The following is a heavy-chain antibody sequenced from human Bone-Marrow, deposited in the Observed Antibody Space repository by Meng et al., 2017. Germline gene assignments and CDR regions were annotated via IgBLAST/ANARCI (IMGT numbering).Heavy chain of an antibody. CDR2: IYYSGST. CDR1: GGSISSYY. Sequence: SETLSLTCTVSGGSISSYYWSWIRQPPGKGLEWIGYIYYSGSTNYNPSLKSRVTISVDTSKNQFSLKLSSVTAADTAVYYCARAFDNPYYFDYWGQGTLVTGAS. CDR3: ARAFDNPYYFDY. J-gene: IGHJ4*02. V-gene: IGHV4-59*01. D-gene: IGHD1-1*01.